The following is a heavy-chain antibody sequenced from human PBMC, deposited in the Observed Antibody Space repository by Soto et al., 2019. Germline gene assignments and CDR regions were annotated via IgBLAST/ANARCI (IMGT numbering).Heavy chain of an antibody. V-gene: IGHV4-31*03. J-gene: IGHJ4*02. CDR2: IYYSGST. Sequence: QVQLQESGPGLVKPSQTLSLTCTVSGGSISSGGYYWSWIRQHPGKGLEWIGYIYYSGSTYYNPSLKSRVTISVDTSKNQVSLKLSAETAADTAVYYCARDRSGGYCSGGSCYADYFDYWGQGTLVTVSS. CDR1: GGSISSGGYY. D-gene: IGHD2-15*01. CDR3: ARDRSGGYCSGGSCYADYFDY.